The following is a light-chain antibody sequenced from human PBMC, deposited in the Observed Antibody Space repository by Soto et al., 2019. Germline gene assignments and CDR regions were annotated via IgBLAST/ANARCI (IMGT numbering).Light chain of an antibody. CDR2: EVS. CDR1: SSDIGSTNY. V-gene: IGLV2-14*01. J-gene: IGLJ3*02. CDR3: SSYTTTTRL. Sequence: QSALTQPASLSGSPGQSITISCTGTSSDIGSTNYVSWFQQRPGKAPTLIIYEVSNRPSGVSTHFSGSKSGKTASLTISGLLPEDEAEYYCSSYTTTTRLCGGGTKVTVL.